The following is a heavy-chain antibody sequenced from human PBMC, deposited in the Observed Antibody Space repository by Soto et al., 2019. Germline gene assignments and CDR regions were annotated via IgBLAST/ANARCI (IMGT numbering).Heavy chain of an antibody. J-gene: IGHJ4*02. Sequence: ASVKVSCKASGYTFTSYYMHWVRQAPGQGREWMGIINPSGGSTSYAQKFQGRVTMTRDTSTSTVYRELSSLRSEDTAVYYCARDDIVATSNFDYWGKGTLVTVS. CDR2: INPSGGST. CDR3: ARDDIVATSNFDY. CDR1: GYTFTSYY. V-gene: IGHV1-46*01. D-gene: IGHD5-12*01.